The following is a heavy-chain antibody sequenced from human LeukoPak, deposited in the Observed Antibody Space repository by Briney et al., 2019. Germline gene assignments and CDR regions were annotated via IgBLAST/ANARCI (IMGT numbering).Heavy chain of an antibody. J-gene: IGHJ5*02. CDR2: IYYSGST. CDR1: GGSISSYY. Sequence: SETLSLSCTVSGGSISSYYWSWIRQPPGKGLEWIGYIYYSGSTNYNPSLKSRVTISVDTSKNQFSLKLSSVTAADTAVYYCERAITAGGHWFDPWGQGTLVTVSS. CDR3: ERAITAGGHWFDP. V-gene: IGHV4-59*01. D-gene: IGHD6-19*01.